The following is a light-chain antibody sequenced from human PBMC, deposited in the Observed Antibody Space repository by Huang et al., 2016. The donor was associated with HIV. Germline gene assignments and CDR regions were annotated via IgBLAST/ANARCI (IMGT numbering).Light chain of an antibody. J-gene: IGKJ1*01. V-gene: IGKV1-39*01. CDR2: AAS. Sequence: DIQMTQSPSSLSASVGERVTITCRASQNTRTYLTWYQQEPGKAPKLLIFAASSLQSGVPSRFSGSGSGTYFTLTISSLQPEDFATYYCQQSFATPWTFGQGTKVEIK. CDR1: QNTRTY. CDR3: QQSFATPWT.